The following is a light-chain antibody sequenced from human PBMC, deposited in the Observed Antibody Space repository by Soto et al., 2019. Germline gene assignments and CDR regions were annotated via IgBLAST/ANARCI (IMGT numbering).Light chain of an antibody. V-gene: IGKV3-20*01. CDR2: SAF. Sequence: EIVLTQSPGTLSLSPGERGTLSCRASQSVSSNYLAWYQQKPGQAPRLLIYSAFSRATGNPERFSGSGSGTAFTLTIKTLEPEDLAVYYCQYSGSSPWTSTTGNKVKNK. CDR1: QSVSSNY. J-gene: IGKJ1*01. CDR3: QYSGSSPWT.